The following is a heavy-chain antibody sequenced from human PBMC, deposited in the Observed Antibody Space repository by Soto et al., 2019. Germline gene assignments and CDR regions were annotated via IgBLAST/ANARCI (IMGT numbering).Heavy chain of an antibody. V-gene: IGHV3-74*01. Sequence: EVQLVESGGGLVQPGGSLRLSCAASGFTFSTSWMHWVRQAAGKGLVWVSRINSGASATNYADSVKGLFTISRDNAKNTLYLQMDSLTAEDTAVYYCARGPSGWFGYDYWGQGTLVSVSS. CDR3: ARGPSGWFGYDY. J-gene: IGHJ4*02. CDR2: INSGASAT. D-gene: IGHD6-19*01. CDR1: GFTFSTSW.